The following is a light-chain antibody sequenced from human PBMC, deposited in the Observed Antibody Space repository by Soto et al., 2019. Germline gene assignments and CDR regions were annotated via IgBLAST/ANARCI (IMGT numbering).Light chain of an antibody. J-gene: IGLJ1*01. V-gene: IGLV2-14*01. CDR3: SSYTSSSTLV. CDR1: SSDVGGYNY. Sequence: QSVLTQPASVSGSPGQSITISCTGTSSDVGGYNYVSWYQQHPGKAPKLMIYAVSNRPSGVFNRFSGSKSGNTASLTISGLQAEDEADYYCSSYTSSSTLVFGTGTRSPS. CDR2: AVS.